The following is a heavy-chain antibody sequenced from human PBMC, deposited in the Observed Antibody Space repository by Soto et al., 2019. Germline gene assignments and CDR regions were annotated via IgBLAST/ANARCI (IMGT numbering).Heavy chain of an antibody. V-gene: IGHV4-59*01. J-gene: IGHJ2*01. Sequence: QVQLQESGPGQVKYSETLYLTCTVSGGSISSYYWSWIRQPPGKGLEWIGYIYYSGSTSYNPSLKSRVTISVDTSKNQFSLKLSSVTAADTAVYYCARVSELLRYFDLWGRGTLVTVSS. CDR1: GGSISSYY. CDR2: IYYSGST. CDR3: ARVSELLRYFDL. D-gene: IGHD1-7*01.